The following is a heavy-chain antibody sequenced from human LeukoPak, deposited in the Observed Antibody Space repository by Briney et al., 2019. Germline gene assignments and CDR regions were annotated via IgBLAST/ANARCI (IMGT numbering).Heavy chain of an antibody. Sequence: ASVTVSCKASVYSFTRYGLSWVGPAPRQGLAWMGWVNACNGNTNYAQKLQGRVTMTTDTSTSTAYMELRSLRSDDTAVYYCARILIDNSGNPSGLGYWGGGALVTVAS. CDR2: VNACNGNT. J-gene: IGHJ4*02. CDR3: ARILIDNSGNPSGLGY. D-gene: IGHD3-22*01. CDR1: VYSFTRYG. V-gene: IGHV1-18*01.